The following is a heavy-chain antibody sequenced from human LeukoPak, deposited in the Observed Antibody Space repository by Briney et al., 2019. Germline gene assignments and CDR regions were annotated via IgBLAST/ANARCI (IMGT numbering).Heavy chain of an antibody. Sequence: GGSLRLSCAASGFTFSRYAMHWVRQAPGKGLECVAVILYDGSKKYYAGSVKGRFTISRDNSKNTVYLQMNSLRVVDTAVYYCARGGLHYYDSSGFDYWGQGTLVTVSS. CDR1: GFTFSRYA. V-gene: IGHV3-30-3*01. CDR2: ILYDGSKK. J-gene: IGHJ4*02. D-gene: IGHD3-22*01. CDR3: ARGGLHYYDSSGFDY.